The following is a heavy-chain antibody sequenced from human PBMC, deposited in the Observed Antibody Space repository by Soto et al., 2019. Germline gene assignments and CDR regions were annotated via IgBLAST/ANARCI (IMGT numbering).Heavy chain of an antibody. V-gene: IGHV1-69*06. Sequence: QVQLGQSGAEVKKPGSSVKVSCKASGGTFSSLAISWVRQSPGQGLEWMGGLVPVFGTANYAQKFQDRVTITADKSTSTSYMALSSLRSEDTAVYYCARSPGVFDYWGQGTLVTVSS. D-gene: IGHD3-10*01. CDR1: GGTFSSLA. CDR3: ARSPGVFDY. J-gene: IGHJ4*02. CDR2: LVPVFGTA.